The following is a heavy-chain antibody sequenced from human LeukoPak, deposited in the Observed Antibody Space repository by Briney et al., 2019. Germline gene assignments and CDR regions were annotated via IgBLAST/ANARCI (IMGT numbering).Heavy chain of an antibody. J-gene: IGHJ4*02. Sequence: PSETLSLTCTVSGGSISSSIYYWGWIRQPPGKGLEWIGSIYHSGSTYYSPSLQSRATISVDTSKNQFSLKVSSVTAADTAVYYCARTDYDSSGYYHYFDYWGQGTLVTVSS. CDR1: GGSISSSIYY. D-gene: IGHD3-22*01. V-gene: IGHV4-39*01. CDR3: ARTDYDSSGYYHYFDY. CDR2: IYHSGST.